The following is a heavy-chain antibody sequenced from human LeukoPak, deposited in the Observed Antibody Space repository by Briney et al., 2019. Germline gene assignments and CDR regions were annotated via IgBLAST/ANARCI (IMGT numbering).Heavy chain of an antibody. CDR1: GGSISSSSYY. J-gene: IGHJ4*02. Sequence: SETLSLTCTVSGGSISSSSYYWGWIRQPPGKGLEWIGSIYYSGSTNYNPSLKSRVTISVDTSKNQFSLKLSSVTAADTAVYYCATTRQQWLVPDYWGQGTLVTVSS. D-gene: IGHD6-19*01. CDR2: IYYSGST. V-gene: IGHV4-39*07. CDR3: ATTRQQWLVPDY.